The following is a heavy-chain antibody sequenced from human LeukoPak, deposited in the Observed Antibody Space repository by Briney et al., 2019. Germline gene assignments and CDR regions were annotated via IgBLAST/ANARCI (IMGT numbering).Heavy chain of an antibody. D-gene: IGHD3-10*01. CDR2: ISAYNGNT. CDR3: ARDGRASGTLDFDY. V-gene: IGHV1-18*01. J-gene: IGHJ4*02. Sequence: ASVKVSCKASGYTFTRYGISWVRQAPGQGLEWMRWISAYNGNTNYAQKFQGRVTMTRDTSISTAYMELSRLTSDDTAVYYCARDGRASGTLDFDYWGQGTQVTVSS. CDR1: GYTFTRYG.